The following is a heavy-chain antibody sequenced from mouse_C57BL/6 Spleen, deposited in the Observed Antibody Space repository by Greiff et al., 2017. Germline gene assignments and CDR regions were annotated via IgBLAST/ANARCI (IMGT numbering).Heavy chain of an antibody. CDR2: ISRGSSTI. J-gene: IGHJ4*01. V-gene: IGHV5-17*01. CDR3: ARRLRYYAMDY. Sequence: DVHLVESGGGLVKPGGSLKLSCAASGFTFSDYGMHWVRQAPEKGLEWVAYISRGSSTIYYADTVKGRFTISRDNAKNTLFLQMTSLRSEDTAMYYCARRLRYYAMDYWGQGTSVTVCS. CDR1: GFTFSDYG. D-gene: IGHD2-4*01.